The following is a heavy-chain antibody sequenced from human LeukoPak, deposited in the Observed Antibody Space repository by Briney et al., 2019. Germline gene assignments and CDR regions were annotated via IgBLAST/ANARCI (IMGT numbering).Heavy chain of an antibody. CDR2: ISGSGGST. V-gene: IGHV3-23*01. CDR3: AKGGPYDILTGYYPYFDY. J-gene: IGHJ4*02. CDR1: GFTFGSYA. D-gene: IGHD3-9*01. Sequence: PGGSLRLSCAASGFTFGSYAMSWARRAPGKGLEWVSAISGSGGSTYYADSVKGRFAISRDNSKNTLYLQMNSLRAEDTAVYYCAKGGPYDILTGYYPYFDYWGQGTLVTVSS.